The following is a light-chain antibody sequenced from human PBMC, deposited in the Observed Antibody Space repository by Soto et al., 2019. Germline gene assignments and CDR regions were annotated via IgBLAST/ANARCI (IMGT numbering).Light chain of an antibody. CDR3: QQYNSYSRT. J-gene: IGKJ1*01. CDR2: DAS. V-gene: IGKV1-5*01. Sequence: DIQMTQSPYTLSAAVGDRVTITFWASQSISSWLAWYQQKPGKAPKLLIYDASSLESGVPSRFSGSGSGTEFTLTISSLQPDDFATYYCQQYNSYSRTFGQGTKVDIK. CDR1: QSISSW.